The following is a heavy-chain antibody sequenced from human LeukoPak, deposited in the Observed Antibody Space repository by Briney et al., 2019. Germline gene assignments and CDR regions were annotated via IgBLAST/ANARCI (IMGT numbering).Heavy chain of an antibody. J-gene: IGHJ6*02. D-gene: IGHD3-22*01. Sequence: ASLKGSCKASGYTLTRDGICWVRQAPGQGLEWVGWISAHNGNTNYAQKLQGRVTMTTDTSTSTGYMELRSLRSDDTAVYYCARGYYYDSSGSQEYYYGMDVWGQGTTVTVSS. CDR1: GYTLTRDG. CDR2: ISAHNGNT. V-gene: IGHV1-18*04. CDR3: ARGYYYDSSGSQEYYYGMDV.